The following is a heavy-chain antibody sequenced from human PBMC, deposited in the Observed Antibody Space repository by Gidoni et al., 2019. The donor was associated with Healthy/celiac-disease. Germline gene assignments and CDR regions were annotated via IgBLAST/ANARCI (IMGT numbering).Heavy chain of an antibody. J-gene: IGHJ4*02. CDR2: IYYSGST. CDR3: ARAQSNYGSGSYYFDY. V-gene: IGHV4-31*03. D-gene: IGHD3-10*01. CDR1: GGPITGGGYY. Sequence: QVQLQESGPGLVKPSQTLSPPCPVPGGPITGGGYYWSWIRQHPGKGLEWIGYIYYSGSTYYNPSLKSRVTISVDTSKNQFSLKLSSVTAADTAVYYCARAQSNYGSGSYYFDYWGQGTLVTVSS.